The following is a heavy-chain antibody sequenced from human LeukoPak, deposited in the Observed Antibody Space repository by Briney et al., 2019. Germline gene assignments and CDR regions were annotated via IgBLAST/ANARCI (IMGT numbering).Heavy chain of an antibody. CDR2: IFSSGPT. CDR3: AISGLGFGEFRGLVY. CDR1: GFNVSNNY. J-gene: IGHJ4*02. Sequence: PGGSLRLSCAASGFNVSNNYMNWVRQAPGKGLEWVSVIFSSGPTYYADSVKGRFTISRDTSKNALYLQMNSLRAEDTAVYYCAISGLGFGEFRGLVYWGQGTLVTVSS. V-gene: IGHV3-53*01. D-gene: IGHD3-10*01.